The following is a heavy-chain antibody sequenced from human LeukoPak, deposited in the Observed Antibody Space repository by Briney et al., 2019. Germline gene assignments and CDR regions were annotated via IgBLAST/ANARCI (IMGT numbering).Heavy chain of an antibody. CDR1: GYTFTSYY. J-gene: IGHJ6*03. CDR2: INPSGGST. D-gene: IGHD2-15*01. V-gene: IGHV1-46*01. Sequence: GASVKVSCKASGYTFTSYYMHWVRQAPGQGLEWMGIINPSGGSTSYAQKFQGRVTMTRDMSTSTVYMELSSLRSEDTAVYYCANTGYCSGGSCYYYYYYYYMDVWGKGTTVTVSS. CDR3: ANTGYCSGGSCYYYYYYYYMDV.